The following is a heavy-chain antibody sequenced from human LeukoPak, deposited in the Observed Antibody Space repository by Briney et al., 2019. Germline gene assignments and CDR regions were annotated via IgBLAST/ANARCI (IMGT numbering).Heavy chain of an antibody. Sequence: ASVKVSCKASGGTFSSYAISWVRQAPGQGLEWMGGIIPTFGTANYAQKFQGRVTITADKSTSTAYMELSSLRSEDTAVYYCARGTMVRGVSLDYYYYYYMDVWGKGTTVTISS. CDR1: GGTFSSYA. D-gene: IGHD3-10*01. CDR3: ARGTMVRGVSLDYYYYYYMDV. CDR2: IIPTFGTA. V-gene: IGHV1-69*06. J-gene: IGHJ6*03.